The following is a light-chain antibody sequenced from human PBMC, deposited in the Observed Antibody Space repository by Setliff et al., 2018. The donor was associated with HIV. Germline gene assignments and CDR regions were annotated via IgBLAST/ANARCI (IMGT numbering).Light chain of an antibody. Sequence: QSALTQPDSVSGSPGQSITISCTGTSSDVGGYNYVSWYQQHPDRAPKLMIYDVSNRPSGVSNRFSGSKSGDTASLTISGLQAEDEADYFCSSYTSSSTFLVFGGGTKVTVL. CDR1: SSDVGGYNY. V-gene: IGLV2-14*03. CDR2: DVS. CDR3: SSYTSSSTFLV. J-gene: IGLJ3*02.